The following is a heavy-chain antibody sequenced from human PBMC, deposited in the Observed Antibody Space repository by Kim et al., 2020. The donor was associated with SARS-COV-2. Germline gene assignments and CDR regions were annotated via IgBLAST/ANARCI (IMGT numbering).Heavy chain of an antibody. V-gene: IGHV3-7*03. CDR2: IKQDGSEK. D-gene: IGHD3-10*01. Sequence: GGSLRLSCAASGFTFSSYWMSWVRQAPGKGLEWVANIKQDGSEKYYVDSVKGRFTISRDNAKNSLYLQMNSLRADDTAVYYCAREQRGEVLLWFGELRSFDYWGQGTLVTVSS. CDR1: GFTFSSYW. J-gene: IGHJ4*02. CDR3: AREQRGEVLLWFGELRSFDY.